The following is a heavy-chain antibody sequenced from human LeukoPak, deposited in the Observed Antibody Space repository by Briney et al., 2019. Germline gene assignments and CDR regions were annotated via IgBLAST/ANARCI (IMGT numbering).Heavy chain of an antibody. CDR3: ARPGYCSGDTCYVAFDI. D-gene: IGHD2-15*01. V-gene: IGHV3-7*01. J-gene: IGHJ3*02. Sequence: GGSLRLSCAASGFTFSSYWMSWVRQAPGKGLEWVANIKQDGSEKYYVDPVKGRFTISRDNAKNSLYLQMNSLRAEDTAVYYCARPGYCSGDTCYVAFDIWGQGTVVTVSS. CDR2: IKQDGSEK. CDR1: GFTFSSYW.